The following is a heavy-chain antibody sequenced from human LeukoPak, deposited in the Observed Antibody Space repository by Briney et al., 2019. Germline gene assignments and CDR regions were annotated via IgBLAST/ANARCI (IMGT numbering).Heavy chain of an antibody. J-gene: IGHJ5*02. Sequence: GGSLRLSCAASGFTFSSYAMSWVRQAPGKGLEWVSAISGSGGSTYYADSVKGRFTISRDNSENTLYLQMNSLRAEDTAVYYCAKEYYYDSSGYFIPAGNWFDPWGQGTLVTVSS. CDR3: AKEYYYDSSGYFIPAGNWFDP. CDR2: ISGSGGST. V-gene: IGHV3-23*01. CDR1: GFTFSSYA. D-gene: IGHD3-22*01.